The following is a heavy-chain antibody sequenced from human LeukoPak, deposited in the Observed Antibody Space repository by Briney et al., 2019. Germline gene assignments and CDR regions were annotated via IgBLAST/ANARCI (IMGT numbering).Heavy chain of an antibody. V-gene: IGHV1-46*01. J-gene: IGHJ4*02. D-gene: IGHD3-22*01. CDR1: GYTFTNYY. CDR3: AIVFYFDSSGYDY. CDR2: INPSGGNT. Sequence: GASVKDSCKASGYTFTNYYMHWVRQAPGQGLEWMGIINPSGGNTNYAQKFQGRVTMTRDTSTSTVYMELSSLRSEDTAVYYCAIVFYFDSSGYDYWGQGTLVTVSS.